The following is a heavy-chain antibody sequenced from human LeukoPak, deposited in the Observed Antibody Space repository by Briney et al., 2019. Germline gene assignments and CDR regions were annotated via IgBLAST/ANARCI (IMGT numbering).Heavy chain of an antibody. D-gene: IGHD3-10*01. V-gene: IGHV3-74*01. CDR3: TRGRGVGFDY. Sequence: GGSLRLSCAASGFTFSSYWMHWVRQAPGKGVVWVSRINSDGSSISYADSVKGRFTISRDNAKNTLYLQMNSLRAEDTAVYYCTRGRGVGFDYWGQGTLVTVSS. CDR2: INSDGSSI. J-gene: IGHJ4*02. CDR1: GFTFSSYW.